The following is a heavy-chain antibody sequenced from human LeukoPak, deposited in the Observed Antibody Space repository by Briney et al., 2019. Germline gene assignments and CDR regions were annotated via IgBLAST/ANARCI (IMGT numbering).Heavy chain of an antibody. V-gene: IGHV4-39*07. CDR2: IYYSGST. CDR3: AGDTFAFDY. CDR1: GGSISSSSYY. J-gene: IGHJ4*02. Sequence: SETLSLTCTVSGGSISSSSYYWGWIRQPPGKGLEWIGSIYYSGSTYYNPSLKSRVTISVDTSKNQFSLKLSSVTAADTAVYYCAGDTFAFDYWGQGTLVTVSS.